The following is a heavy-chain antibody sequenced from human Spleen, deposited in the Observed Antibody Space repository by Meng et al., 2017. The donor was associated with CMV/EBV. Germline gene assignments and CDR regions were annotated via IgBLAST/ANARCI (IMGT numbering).Heavy chain of an antibody. J-gene: IGHJ4*02. D-gene: IGHD3-3*01. CDR2: IYDSGGT. Sequence: GSLRLSCSVSGTSFLSNTFYWTWIRQPPGKGLEWLGYIYDSGGTNYNPALKSRVTLSVDTSKNQFSLNLTSVTAADTAVYSCARGMGFWSGPRDYFDYWGQGTLVTVSS. CDR3: ARGMGFWSGPRDYFDY. V-gene: IGHV4-61*01. CDR1: GTSFLSNTFY.